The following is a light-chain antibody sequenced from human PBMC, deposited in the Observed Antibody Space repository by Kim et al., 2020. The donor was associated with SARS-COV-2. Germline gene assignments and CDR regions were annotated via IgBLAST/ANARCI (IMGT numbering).Light chain of an antibody. CDR1: QSVSSN. CDR3: QQYNNWPLFT. Sequence: SPGERATLSCRAGQSVSSNLAWYQQKPGQAPRLLIYGASTRATGIPAKFSGSGSGTDFTLTISSLQSEDFAVYYCQQYNNWPLFTFGPGTKVDIK. J-gene: IGKJ3*01. V-gene: IGKV3-15*01. CDR2: GAS.